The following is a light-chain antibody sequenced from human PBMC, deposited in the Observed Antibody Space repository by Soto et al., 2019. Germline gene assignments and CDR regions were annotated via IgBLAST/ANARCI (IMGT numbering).Light chain of an antibody. CDR1: QSLNIY. Sequence: EIVLTQSPATLSLSPGERATLSCRASQSLNIYLAWYQQKPGQAPRLLIYDASNRATGIPARFSGSGSVTDFTLTISSLEPEDFAVYYCQQRRSWPITFGQGTRLEIK. J-gene: IGKJ5*01. CDR3: QQRRSWPIT. V-gene: IGKV3-11*01. CDR2: DAS.